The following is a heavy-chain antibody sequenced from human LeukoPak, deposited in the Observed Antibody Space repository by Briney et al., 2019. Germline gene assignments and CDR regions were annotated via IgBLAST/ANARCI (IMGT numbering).Heavy chain of an antibody. CDR1: GGSISSSSYY. Sequence: SETLSLTCTVSGGSISSSSYYWGWIRQPPGKGLEWIGSIYYSGSTYYNPSLKSRVTISVDTSKNQFSLKVSSVTAADTAVYYCARSRMVRGVTDYWGQGTLVTVSS. V-gene: IGHV4-39*07. D-gene: IGHD3-10*01. CDR2: IYYSGST. J-gene: IGHJ4*02. CDR3: ARSRMVRGVTDY.